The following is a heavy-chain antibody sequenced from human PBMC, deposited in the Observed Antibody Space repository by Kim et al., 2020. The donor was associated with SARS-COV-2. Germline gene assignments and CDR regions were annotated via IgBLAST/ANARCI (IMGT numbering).Heavy chain of an antibody. D-gene: IGHD2-21*02. J-gene: IGHJ4*02. CDR1: GGTFSSYA. Sequence: SVKVSCKASGGTFSSYAISWVRQAPGQGLEWMGGIIPIFGTANYAQKFQGRVTITADESTSTAYMELSSLRSEDTAVYYCASGGNSRLKFDYWGQGTLVTVSS. CDR3: ASGGNSRLKFDY. CDR2: IIPIFGTA. V-gene: IGHV1-69*13.